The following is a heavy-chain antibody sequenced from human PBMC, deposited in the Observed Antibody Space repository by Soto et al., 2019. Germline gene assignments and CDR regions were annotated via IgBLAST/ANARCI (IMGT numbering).Heavy chain of an antibody. D-gene: IGHD1-1*01. CDR1: GFTFSSYG. V-gene: IGHV3-30*18. J-gene: IGHJ4*02. Sequence: QVQLVESGGGVVQPGRSLRLSCAAFGFTFSSYGMHWVRQAPGKGLEWVAVISYDGSNKYYADSVKGRFTISRDNSKNTLYLQMNSLRAEDTAVYYCAKDLRRGGTTGYWGQGTLVTVSS. CDR2: ISYDGSNK. CDR3: AKDLRRGGTTGY.